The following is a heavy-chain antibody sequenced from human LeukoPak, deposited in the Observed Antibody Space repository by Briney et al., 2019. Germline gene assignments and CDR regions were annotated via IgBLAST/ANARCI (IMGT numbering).Heavy chain of an antibody. Sequence: GGTLRLSCAASGFTFSGSAMHWVRQASGKGLEWVGRIRSKANSYATAYAASVKGRFTISRDDSKNTAYLQMNSLKTEDTAVYYCAKGYDSSGYRAHFDYWGQGTLVTVSS. CDR1: GFTFSGSA. V-gene: IGHV3-73*01. J-gene: IGHJ4*02. D-gene: IGHD3-22*01. CDR3: AKGYDSSGYRAHFDY. CDR2: IRSKANSYAT.